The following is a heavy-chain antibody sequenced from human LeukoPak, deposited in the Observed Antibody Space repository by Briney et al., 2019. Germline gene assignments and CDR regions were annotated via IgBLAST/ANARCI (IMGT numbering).Heavy chain of an antibody. D-gene: IGHD3-22*01. J-gene: IGHJ5*02. CDR3: ARGRYYDSSAYYQVDWFDP. Sequence: SETLSLTCTVSGGSISDYFWSWIRQPAGKGLEWIGRVYTSGSPNYNPSFESRVTLSVDTSKNQFSLKLRSVTAADTAVYYCARGRYYDSSAYYQVDWFDPWGQGTLVTVSS. CDR1: GGSISDYF. V-gene: IGHV4-4*07. CDR2: VYTSGSP.